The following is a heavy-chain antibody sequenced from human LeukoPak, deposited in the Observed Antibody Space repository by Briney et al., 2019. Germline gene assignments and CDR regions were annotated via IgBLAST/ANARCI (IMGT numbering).Heavy chain of an antibody. J-gene: IGHJ4*02. V-gene: IGHV1-24*01. CDR1: GYTLTELS. CDR2: FDPEDGET. CDR3: ATDLPLGVVAATPRTGY. D-gene: IGHD2-15*01. Sequence: ASVKVSCKVSGYTLTELSMHWVRRAPGKGLEWMGGFDPEDGETIYAQKFQGRVTMTEDTSTDAAYMELSSLRSEDTAVYYCATDLPLGVVAATPRTGYWGQGTLVTVSS.